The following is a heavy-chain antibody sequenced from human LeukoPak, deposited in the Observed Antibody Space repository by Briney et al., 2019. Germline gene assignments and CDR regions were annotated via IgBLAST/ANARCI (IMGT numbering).Heavy chain of an antibody. Sequence: ASVKVSCKASGYTFIGYYMHWVRHAPGQGLEWMGWINPNSGGTNYAQKFQGRVTMTRDTSISTAYMELSRLRSDDTAVYYCARVVPVFKDDYGDYSIDYWGQGTLVTVSS. CDR2: INPNSGGT. CDR1: GYTFIGYY. D-gene: IGHD4-17*01. J-gene: IGHJ4*02. V-gene: IGHV1-2*02. CDR3: ARVVPVFKDDYGDYSIDY.